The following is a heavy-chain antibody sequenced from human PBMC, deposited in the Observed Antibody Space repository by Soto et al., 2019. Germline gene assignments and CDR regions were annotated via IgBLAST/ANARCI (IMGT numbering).Heavy chain of an antibody. CDR2: IYPGDSDT. CDR3: ARQMGARREKPGFDY. Sequence: LGESLKISCKGSGYSFTSYWIGWVRQMPGKGLEWMGIIYPGDSDTRYSPSFQGQVTISADKSISTAYLQWSSLKASDTAMYYCARQMGARREKPGFDYWGQRTLVTVSS. CDR1: GYSFTSYW. D-gene: IGHD1-26*01. J-gene: IGHJ4*02. V-gene: IGHV5-51*01.